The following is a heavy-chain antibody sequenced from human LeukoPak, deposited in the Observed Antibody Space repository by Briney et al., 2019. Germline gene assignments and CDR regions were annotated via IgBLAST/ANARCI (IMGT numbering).Heavy chain of an antibody. Sequence: ASVKVSCEASGHTFTGYYMHWVRQAPGQGLEWMGWINPNSGGTNYAQKFQGRVTMTWDTSISTAYMELSRLTSDDTAVYCCARDPPSSIAGRPIFDYWGQGTLVTVSS. V-gene: IGHV1-2*02. CDR3: ARDPPSSIAGRPIFDY. CDR1: GHTFTGYY. D-gene: IGHD6-6*01. J-gene: IGHJ4*02. CDR2: INPNSGGT.